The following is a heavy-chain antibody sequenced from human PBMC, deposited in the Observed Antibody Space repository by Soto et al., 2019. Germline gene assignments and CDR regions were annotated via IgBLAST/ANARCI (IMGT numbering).Heavy chain of an antibody. J-gene: IGHJ4*02. Sequence: LSLSCAASGFSFSSYAMGWVRQAPGKGLDWVSSISAGGDGTYYADSVKGRFTISRDNSKNTVFLQMTRLRADDTAVYFCADGGRYPYYWGPGTLVTVSS. CDR3: ADGGRYPYY. CDR2: ISAGGDGT. D-gene: IGHD1-26*01. CDR1: GFSFSSYA. V-gene: IGHV3-23*01.